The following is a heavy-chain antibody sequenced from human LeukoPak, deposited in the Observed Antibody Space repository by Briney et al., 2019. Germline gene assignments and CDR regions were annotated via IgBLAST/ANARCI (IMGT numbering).Heavy chain of an antibody. Sequence: GGSLRLSCAASGFTFSSYAMHWVRQAPGKGLEWVAVISYDGSNKYYADSVKGRFTISRDNSKNTLYLQMNSLRAEDTAVYYCARGSNDWNDAHFDYWGQGTLVTVSS. D-gene: IGHD1-1*01. V-gene: IGHV3-30*04. CDR1: GFTFSSYA. J-gene: IGHJ4*02. CDR2: ISYDGSNK. CDR3: ARGSNDWNDAHFDY.